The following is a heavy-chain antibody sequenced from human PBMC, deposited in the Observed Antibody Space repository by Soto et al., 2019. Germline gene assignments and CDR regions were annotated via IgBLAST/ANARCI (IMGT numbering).Heavy chain of an antibody. D-gene: IGHD6-13*01. V-gene: IGHV3-30*04. CDR2: ISYDGKRQ. J-gene: IGHJ4*02. CDR3: ARESAYTDSWPLEY. CDR1: GFTFSDYA. Sequence: GGSLRLSCAASGFTFSDYALHWVRQAPGKGLEWVAFISYDGKRQQYAESVKGRFTISRDSGKNTLYLQMNSLRFEVTSVYYCARESAYTDSWPLEYWGRGSLVTVSS.